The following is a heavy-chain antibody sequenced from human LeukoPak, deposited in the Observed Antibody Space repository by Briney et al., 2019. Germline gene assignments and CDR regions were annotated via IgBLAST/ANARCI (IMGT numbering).Heavy chain of an antibody. CDR1: GYRFNTYW. V-gene: IGHV5-51*01. Sequence: GESLKISCQGFGYRFNTYWIGWVRRVPGKGLEWMGNIYPRDSDTRYSPAFQGHVTISVDKSISTASLQWSSLKASDSATYYCVRRNYYGSGTHYSHFDYWGQGTQVTVSS. CDR3: VRRNYYGSGTHYSHFDY. CDR2: IYPRDSDT. D-gene: IGHD3-10*01. J-gene: IGHJ4*02.